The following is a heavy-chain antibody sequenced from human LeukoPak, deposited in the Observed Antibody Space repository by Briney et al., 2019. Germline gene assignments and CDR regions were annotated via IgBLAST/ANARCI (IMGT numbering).Heavy chain of an antibody. V-gene: IGHV3-23*01. CDR3: ARRGYYDSSGYFDY. J-gene: IGHJ4*02. CDR1: GFTFSSYA. CDR2: ISGSGGST. D-gene: IGHD3-22*01. Sequence: PGGSLRLSCVASGFTFSSYAMSWVRQAPGKGLEWVSGISGSGGSTYYAGSVKGRFTISRDNSKNTLYLQMNSLRAEDTAVYYCARRGYYDSSGYFDYWGQGTLVTVSS.